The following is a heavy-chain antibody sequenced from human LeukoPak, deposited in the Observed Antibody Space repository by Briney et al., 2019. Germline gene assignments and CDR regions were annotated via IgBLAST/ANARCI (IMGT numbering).Heavy chain of an antibody. CDR2: INPSGGST. Sequence: ASVKVSCKASGYXFTSVGITWVRRAPGQGLEWMGIINPSGGSTSYAQKFQGRVTMTRDTSTSTVYMELSSLRSEDTAVYYCAREGYSSSPELGAFDIWGQGTMVTVSS. CDR1: GYXFTSVG. CDR3: AREGYSSSPELGAFDI. D-gene: IGHD6-13*01. V-gene: IGHV1-46*01. J-gene: IGHJ3*02.